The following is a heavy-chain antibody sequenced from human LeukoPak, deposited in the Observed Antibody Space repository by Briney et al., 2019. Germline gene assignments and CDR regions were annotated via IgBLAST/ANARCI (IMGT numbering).Heavy chain of an antibody. CDR3: ARSGGYSYRTNRLDY. J-gene: IGHJ4*02. CDR1: GGSFSGYY. CDR2: INHSGST. D-gene: IGHD5-18*01. Sequence: SETLSLTCAVYGGSFSGYYWSWIRQPPGKGLEWNGEINHSGSTNYNPSLKSRVTISVDTSKNQFSLKLSSVTAADTAVYYCARSGGYSYRTNRLDYWGQGTLVTVSS. V-gene: IGHV4-34*01.